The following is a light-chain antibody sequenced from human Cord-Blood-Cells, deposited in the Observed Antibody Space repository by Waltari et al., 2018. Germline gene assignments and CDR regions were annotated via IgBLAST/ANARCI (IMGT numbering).Light chain of an antibody. CDR2: GAS. V-gene: IGKV3-15*01. CDR3: QQYNNGPRT. J-gene: IGKJ1*01. Sequence: EIVMTQSPATLSVSPGERATISCSASQSVSSNLAWYQQKPGQAPRLLIYGASTRATAIPARFSGSGSGTEVTLTISSLQSEDFAVYYCQQYNNGPRTFGQGTKVEIK. CDR1: QSVSSN.